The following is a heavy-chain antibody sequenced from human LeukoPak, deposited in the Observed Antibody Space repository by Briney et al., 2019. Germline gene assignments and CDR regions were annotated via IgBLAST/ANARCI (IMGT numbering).Heavy chain of an antibody. CDR1: RFTLSSNY. V-gene: IGHV3-66*01. Sequence: PGGSLSLSCAASRFTLSSNYMSWVRQAPGRGLEWVSVIYSGGSTYYADSVKGKFTISRDNPKNTLSLQMNSLRAEDTAVYYCARSTAVDYWGQGTLVTVSS. CDR2: IYSGGST. CDR3: ARSTAVDY. J-gene: IGHJ4*02.